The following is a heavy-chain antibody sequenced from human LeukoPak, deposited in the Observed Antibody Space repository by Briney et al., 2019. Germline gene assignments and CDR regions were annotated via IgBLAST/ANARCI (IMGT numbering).Heavy chain of an antibody. Sequence: GGSLRLSCAASGFTFSSYWMHWVRQAPGKGLVWVSRINSDGSSTSYADSVKGRFTISRDNAKNTLYLQMNSLRAEDTAVYYCARGCSSPSCYGFDYWGQGTLVTVSS. D-gene: IGHD2-2*01. CDR3: ARGCSSPSCYGFDY. V-gene: IGHV3-74*01. CDR1: GFTFSSYW. J-gene: IGHJ4*02. CDR2: INSDGSST.